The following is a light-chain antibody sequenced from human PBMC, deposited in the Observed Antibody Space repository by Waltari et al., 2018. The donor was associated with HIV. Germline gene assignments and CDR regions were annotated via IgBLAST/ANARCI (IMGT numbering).Light chain of an antibody. CDR1: SSNSGSNY. J-gene: IGLJ3*02. V-gene: IGLV1-47*01. CDR3: AAWDDSLSAWV. Sequence: QSVLTQPPSASGTPGQRVSISCSGSSSNSGSNYVYWYQQLPGTAPKLLMYRNDERPSGVPERFSGSKSGTSASLAISGLRSEDEADYYCAAWDDSLSAWVFGGGTKLTVL. CDR2: RND.